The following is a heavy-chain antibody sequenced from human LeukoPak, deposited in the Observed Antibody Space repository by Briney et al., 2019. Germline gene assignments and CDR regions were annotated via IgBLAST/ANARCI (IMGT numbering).Heavy chain of an antibody. Sequence: GGSLRLSCAGSGFTISSYWMAWVRQAPGRGLEWVAHLKQDGSEKNYVDLVKGRFTISRDNAKNSVYLQMSSLRVEDTAVYYCVRDDYLGYWGQGRLVTVSS. D-gene: IGHD3-16*01. V-gene: IGHV3-7*05. J-gene: IGHJ4*02. CDR1: GFTISSYW. CDR2: LKQDGSEK. CDR3: VRDDYLGY.